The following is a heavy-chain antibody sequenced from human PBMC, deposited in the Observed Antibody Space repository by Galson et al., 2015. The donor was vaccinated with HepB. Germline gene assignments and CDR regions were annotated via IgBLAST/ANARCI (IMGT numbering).Heavy chain of an antibody. Sequence: SLRLSCAGSGFTFAGFALGWFRQAPGEGLEWVGFIRSYIYDETTEYAVSVKGRFIISRDDSKSIAFLQMNSLTTEDTAVYYCILGIKPSAYWGQGTLVTVSS. CDR2: IRSYIYDETT. V-gene: IGHV3-49*03. CDR3: ILGIKPSAY. CDR1: GFTFAGFA. J-gene: IGHJ4*02. D-gene: IGHD7-27*01.